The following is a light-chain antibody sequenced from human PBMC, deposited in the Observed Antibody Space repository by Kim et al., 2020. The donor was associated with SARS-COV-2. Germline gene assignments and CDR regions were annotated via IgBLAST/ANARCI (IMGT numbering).Light chain of an antibody. J-gene: IGLJ1*01. CDR2: GNS. Sequence: QGVTISCTGSSSNIGAGYNVHWYQLLPGTAPKLLIYGNSDRPSGVPDRFSGSGSGTSASLAIIGLQAEDEADYYCQSYDNSLSGYVFGTGTKVTVL. CDR3: QSYDNSLSGYV. CDR1: SSNIGAGYN. V-gene: IGLV1-40*01.